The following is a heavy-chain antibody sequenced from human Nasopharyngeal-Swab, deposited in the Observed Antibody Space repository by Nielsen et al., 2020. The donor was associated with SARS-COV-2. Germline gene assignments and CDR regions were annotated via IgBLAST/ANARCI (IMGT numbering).Heavy chain of an antibody. CDR2: INHSGST. Sequence: GSLRLSCAVYGGSFSGYSWSWIRQPPGKGLEWIGEINHSGSTNYNPSLKSRVTISVDTSKNQFSLKLSSVTAADTAVYYCARGAVDTAMVTASLHAFDIWGQGTMVTVSS. CDR3: ARGAVDTAMVTASLHAFDI. D-gene: IGHD5-18*01. V-gene: IGHV4-34*01. CDR1: GGSFSGYS. J-gene: IGHJ3*02.